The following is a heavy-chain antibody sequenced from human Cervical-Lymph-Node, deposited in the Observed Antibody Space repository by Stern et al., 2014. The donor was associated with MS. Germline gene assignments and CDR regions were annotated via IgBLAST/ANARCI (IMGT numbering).Heavy chain of an antibody. CDR1: GYTFSAYY. D-gene: IGHD4-17*01. V-gene: IGHV1-2*06. Sequence: DQLVESGTEVKKPGASVKVSCKASGYTFSAYYVHWVRQAPGQGLEWMGRINGHTGDTTYAQKFQGRVTMDRDPSISTAYLELASLRSDDTAVYYCAREGRSTVTTAAAYWGQGTLVTVSS. CDR2: INGHTGDT. CDR3: AREGRSTVTTAAAY. J-gene: IGHJ4*02.